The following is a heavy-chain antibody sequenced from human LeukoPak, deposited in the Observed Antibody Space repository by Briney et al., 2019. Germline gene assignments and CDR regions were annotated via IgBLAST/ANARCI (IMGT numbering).Heavy chain of an antibody. V-gene: IGHV4-59*11. J-gene: IGHJ4*02. Sequence: PSETLSLTCTVSGGSISSHYWSWIRQPPGKGLEWIGYIYYSGSTNYNPSLKGRVTISVDTSKNQFSLKLSSVTAADTAVYYCARGVGCSSTSCYFVFDYWGQGTLVTVSS. CDR3: ARGVGCSSTSCYFVFDY. D-gene: IGHD2-2*01. CDR1: GGSISSHY. CDR2: IYYSGST.